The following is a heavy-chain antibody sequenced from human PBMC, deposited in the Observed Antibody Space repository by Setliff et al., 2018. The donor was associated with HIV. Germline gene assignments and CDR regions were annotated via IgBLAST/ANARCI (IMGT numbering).Heavy chain of an antibody. D-gene: IGHD1-26*01. V-gene: IGHV5-51*01. CDR2: IYPADSDT. CDR3: ARLRVGATNYFDN. Sequence: GESLKISCKGSGYSFTSHWIGWVRQMPGKGLEWMGIIYPADSDTRYSPSFQGQVTISADNSINTAYLQWSSLKASDTAMYYCARLRVGATNYFDNWVPETLLVTVSS. J-gene: IGHJ4*03. CDR1: GYSFTSHW.